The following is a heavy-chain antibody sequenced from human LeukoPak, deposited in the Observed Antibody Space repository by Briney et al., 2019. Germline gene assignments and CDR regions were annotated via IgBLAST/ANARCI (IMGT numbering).Heavy chain of an antibody. CDR1: GGSFSGYY. J-gene: IGHJ3*01. D-gene: IGHD2-15*01. Sequence: PSETLSLTCAVYGGSFSGYYWSWIRQPLGKGLEWIGEINDSGSTNYNPSLKSRVAILLDTSKTQFSLKLNSVTAADTAVYYCARAPYLSGASWGQGTMVTVSS. CDR3: ARAPYLSGAS. V-gene: IGHV4-34*01. CDR2: INDSGST.